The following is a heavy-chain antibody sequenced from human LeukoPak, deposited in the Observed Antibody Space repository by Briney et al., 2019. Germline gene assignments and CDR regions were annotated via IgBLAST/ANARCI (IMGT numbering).Heavy chain of an antibody. CDR1: GGTFSSYA. J-gene: IGHJ5*02. Sequence: ASVKVSFKASGGTFSSYAISWVRQAPGQGLEWMGGIIPIFGTANYAQKFQGRVTITTDESTSTAYMELSSLRSEDTAVYYCARGRIAEENWFDPWGQGTLVTVSS. CDR3: ARGRIAEENWFDP. V-gene: IGHV1-69*05. CDR2: IIPIFGTA. D-gene: IGHD6-13*01.